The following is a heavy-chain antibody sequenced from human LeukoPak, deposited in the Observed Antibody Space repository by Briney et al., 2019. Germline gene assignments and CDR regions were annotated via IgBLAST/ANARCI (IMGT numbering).Heavy chain of an antibody. V-gene: IGHV1-2*02. CDR2: INPNSGGT. J-gene: IGHJ3*02. D-gene: IGHD3-3*01. Sequence: ASVKVSCKASGYTFTGYYMHWVRQAPGQGLEWMGWINPNSGGTKYAQKFQGRVTMTRDTSISTAYMERSRLRSDVTAVYYCARGSTIFVVVIMPVPAFDIWGQGTMVTVSS. CDR3: ARGSTIFVVVIMPVPAFDI. CDR1: GYTFTGYY.